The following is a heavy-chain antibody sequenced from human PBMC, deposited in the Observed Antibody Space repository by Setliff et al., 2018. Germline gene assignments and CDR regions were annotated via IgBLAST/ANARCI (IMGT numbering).Heavy chain of an antibody. CDR2: IFYGGST. CDR3: AREVVGAPSAFDI. CDR1: GASISSSSYY. Sequence: SETLSLTCTVSGASISSSSYYWAWIRQPPGRGLELIGSIFYGGSTYYNPSLKSRVTISIDASKNQFSLKLDSVTAADTAVYYCAREVVGAPSAFDIWGQGTMVTVSS. V-gene: IGHV4-39*07. J-gene: IGHJ3*02. D-gene: IGHD1-26*01.